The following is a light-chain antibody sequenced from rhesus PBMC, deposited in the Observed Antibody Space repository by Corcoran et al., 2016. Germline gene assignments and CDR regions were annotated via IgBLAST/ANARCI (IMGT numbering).Light chain of an antibody. J-gene: IGKJ4*01. V-gene: IGKV3-40*03. CDR2: GAY. CDR3: QQYNDLLLT. CDR1: ESVGSN. Sequence: EIVMTQSPATLSLSPGETATLSCRASESVGSNLAWYQQKPGQAPKLLGNGAYFRATGIPDRFSGSGCRTEFTLTISSLEPEDFGVYHCQQYNDLLLTFGGGTKVELK.